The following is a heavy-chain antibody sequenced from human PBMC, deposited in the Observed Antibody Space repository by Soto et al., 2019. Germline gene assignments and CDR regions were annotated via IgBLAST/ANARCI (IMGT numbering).Heavy chain of an antibody. J-gene: IGHJ4*02. CDR1: GYTFTSYD. CDR3: ARGFRRTLYPVLGY. Sequence: GASVKVSCKASGYTFTSYDINWVRQATGQGLEWMGWMNPNSGNTGYAQKFQGRVTMTRNTSISTAYMELSSLRSEDTAVYYCARGFRRTLYPVLGYWGQGTLVTVSS. V-gene: IGHV1-8*01. CDR2: MNPNSGNT.